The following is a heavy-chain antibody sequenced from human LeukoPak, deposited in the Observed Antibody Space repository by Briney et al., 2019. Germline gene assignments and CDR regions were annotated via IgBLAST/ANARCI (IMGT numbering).Heavy chain of an antibody. D-gene: IGHD2-15*01. CDR2: INWNGGST. V-gene: IGHV3-20*04. CDR3: ARDSTQPGPVVVAATYAGFDY. Sequence: PGGSLRLSCAASGFTFGDYGMSWVRHAPGKGLEWVSSINWNGGSTVYADSVKDRFTISRDNAKNSLYLQMNSLRAEDTALYYCARDSTQPGPVVVAATYAGFDYWGQGTLVTVSS. CDR1: GFTFGDYG. J-gene: IGHJ4*02.